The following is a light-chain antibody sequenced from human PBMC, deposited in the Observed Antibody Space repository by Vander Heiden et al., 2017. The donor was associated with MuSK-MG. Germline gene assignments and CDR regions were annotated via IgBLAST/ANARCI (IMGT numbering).Light chain of an antibody. CDR1: SIDVVVYNY. CDR2: EVS. CDR3: SSYAGSNQLV. Sequence: QSPLTHPPSASGSPGQSVPFPCPGTSIDVVVYNYVSWYQQHPGKAPKLMIYEVSKRPSGVPDRFSGSKSGNTASLTVSGLQAEDEAEYYCSSYAGSNQLVFGGGTKLTVL. V-gene: IGLV2-8*01. J-gene: IGLJ2*01.